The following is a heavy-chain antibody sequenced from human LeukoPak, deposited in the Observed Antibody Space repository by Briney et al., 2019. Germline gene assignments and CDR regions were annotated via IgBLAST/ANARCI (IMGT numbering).Heavy chain of an antibody. Sequence: SETLSLTCTVSGYSISSGYYWGWIRQPPGKGLEWIGSIYHSGSTNYNPSLKSRVTISVDKSKNQFSLKLSSVTAADTAVYYCARANEVAVAAGPPHDAFDIWGQGTMVTVSS. CDR2: IYHSGST. D-gene: IGHD6-19*01. V-gene: IGHV4-38-2*02. CDR1: GYSISSGYY. CDR3: ARANEVAVAAGPPHDAFDI. J-gene: IGHJ3*02.